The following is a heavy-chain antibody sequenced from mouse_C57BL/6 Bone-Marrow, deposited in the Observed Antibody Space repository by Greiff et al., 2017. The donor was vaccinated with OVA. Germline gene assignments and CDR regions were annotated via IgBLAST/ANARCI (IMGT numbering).Heavy chain of an antibody. CDR2: IHPNSGST. J-gene: IGHJ2*01. CDR1: GYTFTSYW. D-gene: IGHD1-1*01. Sequence: QVQLQQPGAELVKPGASVKLSCKASGYTFTSYWMHWVKQRPGQGLEWIGMIHPNSGSTNYNEKFKSKATLTVDKSSSTAYMQLSSLTSEDSAVYYCASNYFIGNTVVAGGYWGQGTTLTVSS. CDR3: ASNYFIGNTVVAGGY. V-gene: IGHV1-64*01.